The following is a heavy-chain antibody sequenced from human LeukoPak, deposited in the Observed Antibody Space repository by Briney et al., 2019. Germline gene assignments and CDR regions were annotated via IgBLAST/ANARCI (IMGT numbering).Heavy chain of an antibody. D-gene: IGHD6-19*01. CDR1: GFTFDDYA. V-gene: IGHV3-9*01. Sequence: PGGSLRLSCAASGFTFDDYAMHWVRQAPGKGLEWVSGISWNSGSIGYADSVKGRFTISRDNAKNTLYLQMNSLRAEDTAVYYCARDGSGWYPRFGDWGQGTLVTVSS. CDR3: ARDGSGWYPRFGD. J-gene: IGHJ4*02. CDR2: ISWNSGSI.